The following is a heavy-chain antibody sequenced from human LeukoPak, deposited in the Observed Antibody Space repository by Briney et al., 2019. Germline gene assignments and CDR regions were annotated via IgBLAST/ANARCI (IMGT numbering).Heavy chain of an antibody. J-gene: IGHJ3*01. V-gene: IGHV3-23*01. Sequence: QAGGSLRLSCATSGFTFNNNAMSWVRQAPGKRLEWVSAINGGGDATEYADSVKGRFTISRDNSKTTLYLQMNSLRPEDTAVYYCARCTASCYANAFDVWGQGTLLTVSS. CDR1: GFTFNNNA. CDR2: INGGGDAT. CDR3: ARCTASCYANAFDV. D-gene: IGHD2-2*01.